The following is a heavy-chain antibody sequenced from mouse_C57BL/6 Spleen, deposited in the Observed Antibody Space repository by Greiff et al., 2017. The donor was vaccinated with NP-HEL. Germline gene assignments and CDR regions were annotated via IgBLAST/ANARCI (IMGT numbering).Heavy chain of an antibody. CDR3: ARSWYYGSSGYFDY. D-gene: IGHD1-1*01. CDR1: GYTFTDYN. Sequence: EVQLQQSGPELVKPGASAKMSCKASGYTFTDYNMHWVKQSHGKSLEWIGYINPNNGGTSYNQKFKGKATLTVNKSSSTAYMELRSLTSEDSAVYYCARSWYYGSSGYFDYWGQGTTLTVSS. V-gene: IGHV1-22*01. CDR2: INPNNGGT. J-gene: IGHJ2*01.